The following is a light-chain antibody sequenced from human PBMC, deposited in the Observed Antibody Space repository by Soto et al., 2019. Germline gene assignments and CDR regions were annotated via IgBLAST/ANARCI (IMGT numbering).Light chain of an antibody. CDR1: QSISSW. Sequence: DIHLTQSPSILSASVGYRVTITCRASQSISSWLAWYQQKPGKAPKLLIYDASSLESGVPARFSGGGSGTEFTLTISSLQPDDFSTFYCQQYNNYPWTFGQGTKVDIK. CDR2: DAS. J-gene: IGKJ1*01. V-gene: IGKV1-5*01. CDR3: QQYNNYPWT.